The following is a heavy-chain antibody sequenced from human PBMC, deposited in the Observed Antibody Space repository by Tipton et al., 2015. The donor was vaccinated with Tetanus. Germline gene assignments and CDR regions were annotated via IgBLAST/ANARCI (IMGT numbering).Heavy chain of an antibody. Sequence: SLRLSCAVSDSIASHSYVTWVRQAPGKGLEWVSVLYSDGRTDYADSVRGRFTIIRDNSKNTLFLQMNSLRAEDTAVYFCARQDKRFVGSYGGMDIWGQGTTVTVSS. V-gene: IGHV3-66*04. CDR2: LYSDGRT. D-gene: IGHD3-3*01. CDR1: DSIASHSY. J-gene: IGHJ6*02. CDR3: ARQDKRFVGSYGGMDI.